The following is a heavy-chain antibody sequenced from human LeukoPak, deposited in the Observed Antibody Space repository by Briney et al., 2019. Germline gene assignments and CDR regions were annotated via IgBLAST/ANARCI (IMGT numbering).Heavy chain of an antibody. Sequence: PSETLSLTCTVSGGSISSGSYYWSWIRLPAGKGLEWIGRIYTSGSTNYNPSLKSRVTISVDTSKNQFSLKLSSVTAADTAVYYCARDPNYYDSSGYLDVWGKGTTVTVSS. CDR1: GGSISSGSYY. CDR3: ARDPNYYDSSGYLDV. CDR2: IYTSGST. J-gene: IGHJ6*03. D-gene: IGHD3-22*01. V-gene: IGHV4-61*02.